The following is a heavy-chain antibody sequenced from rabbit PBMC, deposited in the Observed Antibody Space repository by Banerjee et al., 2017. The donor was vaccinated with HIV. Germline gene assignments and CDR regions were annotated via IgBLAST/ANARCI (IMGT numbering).Heavy chain of an antibody. CDR3: ARDDAGVVGYDWDL. CDR1: GFSFSSGYD. Sequence: QEQLEESGGDLVKPEGSLTLTCTASGFSFSSGYDMCWVRQAPGKGLEWIAYIYPDYGSTNYASWVNGRFTISSHNAQNTLYLQLNSLTAADTATYFCARDDAGVVGYDWDLWGPGTLVTVS. J-gene: IGHJ4*01. D-gene: IGHD4-2*01. V-gene: IGHV1S45*01. CDR2: IYPDYGST.